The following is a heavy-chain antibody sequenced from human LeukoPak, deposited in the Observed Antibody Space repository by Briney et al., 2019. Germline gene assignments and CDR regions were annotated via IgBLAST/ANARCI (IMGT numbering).Heavy chain of an antibody. Sequence: PSETLSLTCTVSGGSISSSSYYWGWVRQPPGKVLEWIGSIYTSGSTNYNPSLKSRVTISVDKSKNQFSLKLSSVTAADTAVYYCARAQRSGWSKRRYYFDYWGQGTLVTVSS. J-gene: IGHJ4*02. D-gene: IGHD6-19*01. V-gene: IGHV4-39*07. CDR1: GGSISSSSYY. CDR3: ARAQRSGWSKRRYYFDY. CDR2: IYTSGST.